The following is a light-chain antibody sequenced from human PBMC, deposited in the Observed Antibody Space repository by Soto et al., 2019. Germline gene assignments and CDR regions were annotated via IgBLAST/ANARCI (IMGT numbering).Light chain of an antibody. CDR2: EVS. CDR3: QSYDSSLSGFLVV. J-gene: IGLJ2*01. Sequence: QSALTQPPSASGSPGQSVTISCTGTSSDVGGYNYVSWYQQHPGKAPKLMIYEVSKRPSGVPDRFSGSKSGNTASLTVSGLQAEDEADYYCQSYDSSLSGFLVVFGGGTKVTVL. CDR1: SSDVGGYNY. V-gene: IGLV2-8*01.